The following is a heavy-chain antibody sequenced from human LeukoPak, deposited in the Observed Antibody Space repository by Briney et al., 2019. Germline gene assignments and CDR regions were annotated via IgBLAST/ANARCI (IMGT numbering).Heavy chain of an antibody. J-gene: IGHJ4*02. V-gene: IGHV3-23*01. CDR3: TTETYYYDSSGYYRDY. CDR2: ISGGGGST. D-gene: IGHD3-22*01. CDR1: GFTFSSYA. Sequence: GGSLRLSCAASGFTFSSYAMSWVRQAPGQGLEWVSAISGGGGSTYYADSVKGRFTISRDNSKNTLYLQMNSLKTEDTAVYYCTTETYYYDSSGYYRDYWGQGTLVTVSS.